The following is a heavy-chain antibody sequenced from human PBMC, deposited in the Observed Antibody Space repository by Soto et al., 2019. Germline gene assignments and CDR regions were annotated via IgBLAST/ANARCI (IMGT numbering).Heavy chain of an antibody. CDR1: GFTFSSYA. V-gene: IGHV3-23*01. J-gene: IGHJ3*02. Sequence: GGSLRLSCAASGFTFSSYAMSWVRQAPGKGLEWGSAISGSGGSTYYADSVKGRFTISRDNSKNTLYLQMNSLRAEDTAVYYCAKTYSSSSDAFDIWGQGTMVTVSS. CDR3: AKTYSSSSDAFDI. D-gene: IGHD6-6*01. CDR2: ISGSGGST.